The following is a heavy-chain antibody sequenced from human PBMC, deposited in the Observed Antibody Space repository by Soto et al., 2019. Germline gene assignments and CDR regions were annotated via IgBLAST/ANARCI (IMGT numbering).Heavy chain of an antibody. CDR3: ARSGDNYNRLDY. V-gene: IGHV3-11*06. Sequence: LRLSCEGSGFTFSDYYISWIRQAPGKGLEWISYSSNSGTFSRYADSVKGRFSISRDNTKNLLYLQMNSLRAEDTAVYYCARSGDNYNRLDYWGQGPPVTVSS. CDR1: GFTFSDYY. D-gene: IGHD1-1*01. CDR2: SSNSGTFS. J-gene: IGHJ4*02.